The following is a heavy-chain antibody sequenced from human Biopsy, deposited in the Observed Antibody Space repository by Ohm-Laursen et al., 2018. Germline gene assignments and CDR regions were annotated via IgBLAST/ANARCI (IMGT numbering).Heavy chain of an antibody. CDR1: GGSISSNYYY. CDR2: IYYRGNT. D-gene: IGHD2-15*01. J-gene: IGHJ4*02. Sequence: SETLSLTCTVSGGSISSNYYYWGWIRQPPGKGLEWIGSIYYRGNTNYNPFLKSRVTISVDTSRNQFSLKLSSATAADTAVFYCARHGSRGYCTGGSCVDYWGQGALVTVSS. CDR3: ARHGSRGYCTGGSCVDY. V-gene: IGHV4-39*01.